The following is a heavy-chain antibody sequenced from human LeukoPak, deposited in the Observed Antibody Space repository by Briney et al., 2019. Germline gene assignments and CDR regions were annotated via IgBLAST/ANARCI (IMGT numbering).Heavy chain of an antibody. Sequence: SETLSLTCTVSGGSISSYYWSWIRQPAGKGLEWIGRIYTSGCTNYNPSLKSRVTMSVDTSENQFSLKLSSVTAADTAVYYCARVRYYYDSSGYYYGTPVDYWGQGTLVTVSS. D-gene: IGHD3-22*01. J-gene: IGHJ4*02. V-gene: IGHV4-4*07. CDR3: ARVRYYYDSSGYYYGTPVDY. CDR2: IYTSGCT. CDR1: GGSISSYY.